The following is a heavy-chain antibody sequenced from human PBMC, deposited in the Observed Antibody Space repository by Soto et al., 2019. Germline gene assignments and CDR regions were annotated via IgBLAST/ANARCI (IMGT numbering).Heavy chain of an antibody. J-gene: IGHJ6*02. CDR3: ARVHYRQLVHTNYYYYGMDV. CDR1: GYTFTSYE. Sequence: GASVELSCKASGYTFTSYEINWVRQATRQGLEGMGWMNPNSGNTGYAQKFQGIDTMTRNTSISTAYMELSSLRSEDTAVYYCARVHYRQLVHTNYYYYGMDVWGQGTTVTVS. D-gene: IGHD6-6*01. CDR2: MNPNSGNT. V-gene: IGHV1-8*01.